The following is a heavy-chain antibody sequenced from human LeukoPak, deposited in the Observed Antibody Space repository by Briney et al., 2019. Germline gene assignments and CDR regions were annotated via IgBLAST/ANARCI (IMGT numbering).Heavy chain of an antibody. CDR1: GGSITSYY. D-gene: IGHD3-10*01. CDR2: IYYSGST. CDR3: ARGGYYGSGNDFRFDP. V-gene: IGHV4-59*01. Sequence: SETLSLTCTVSGGSITSYYWSWIRQPPGKGLEWIGYIYYSGSTNYKPSLKSRVAISVDTSKNQFSLKLNSVTAADTAVYYCARGGYYGSGNDFRFDPWGQGTLVTVSS. J-gene: IGHJ5*02.